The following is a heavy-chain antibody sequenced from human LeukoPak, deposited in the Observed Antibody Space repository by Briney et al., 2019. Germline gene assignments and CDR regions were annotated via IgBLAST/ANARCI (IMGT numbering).Heavy chain of an antibody. Sequence: ASVKVSCKASGYTLTRYYLHWVRQAPGQGLEWMGWINPNSGGTNYAQKFQGRVTMTMDTSISTAYMELSRLRSDDTAVYYCAAHDYGDYWFDHWGQGALVTVSS. CDR1: GYTLTRYY. CDR3: AAHDYGDYWFDH. V-gene: IGHV1-2*02. D-gene: IGHD4-17*01. CDR2: INPNSGGT. J-gene: IGHJ5*02.